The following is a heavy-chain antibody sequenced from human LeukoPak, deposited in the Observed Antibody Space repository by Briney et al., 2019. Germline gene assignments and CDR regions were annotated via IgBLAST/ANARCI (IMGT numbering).Heavy chain of an antibody. CDR2: IYYSGKT. J-gene: IGHJ4*02. Sequence: PSETLSLTCTVSGGSISSSNNCWAWLRQPPGKGLEWIGAIYYSGKTYYNPSLKSRVIISVDMSKNQFSLKLSSVTAADTAVYYCARRGDYGDPVNYWGQGTLVTVSS. CDR3: ARRGDYGDPVNY. D-gene: IGHD4-17*01. V-gene: IGHV4-39*01. CDR1: GGSISSSNNC.